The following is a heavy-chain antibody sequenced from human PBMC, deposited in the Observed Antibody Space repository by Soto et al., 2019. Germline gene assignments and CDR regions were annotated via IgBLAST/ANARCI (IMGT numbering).Heavy chain of an antibody. D-gene: IGHD5-12*01. V-gene: IGHV3-53*01. CDR3: AREKYSGYGDDAFDI. Sequence: EVQLVESGGGLIQPGGSLRLSCAASGFTVSSNYMSWVRQAPGKGLEWVSVIYSGGSTYYADSVKGRFTISRDNSKNTLYLQMNSLRAEDTAVYYCAREKYSGYGDDAFDIWGQGTMVTVSS. J-gene: IGHJ3*02. CDR2: IYSGGST. CDR1: GFTVSSNY.